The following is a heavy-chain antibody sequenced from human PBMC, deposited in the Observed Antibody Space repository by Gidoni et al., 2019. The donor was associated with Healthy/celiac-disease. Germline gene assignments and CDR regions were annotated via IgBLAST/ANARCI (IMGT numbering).Heavy chain of an antibody. CDR3: ARTPNLFMHRW. Sequence: QLQLQESGPALVKPSETLSLTCTVSGGSISSSSYYWGWSRQPQGMGLEWIGSIYYSGSTYYNPSLKSRVTISVDTSKNQFSLKLSSVTAADTAVYYCARTPNLFMHRWWGQGTLVTVSS. J-gene: IGHJ4*02. V-gene: IGHV4-39*01. CDR1: GGSISSSSYY. D-gene: IGHD3-16*01. CDR2: IYYSGST.